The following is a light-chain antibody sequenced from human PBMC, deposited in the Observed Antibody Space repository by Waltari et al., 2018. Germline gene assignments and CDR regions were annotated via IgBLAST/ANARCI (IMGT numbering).Light chain of an antibody. V-gene: IGKV3-20*01. CDR1: QSVGSSY. J-gene: IGKJ1*01. Sequence: EIVLTQATGHLSLSPGERATLSCRASQSVGSSYLAWYQQKPGQAPRLLIYGASSRATGIPDRFSGSGSGTDFTLTISRLEPEDFAVYYCQQYGSSPPWTFGQGTKVEIK. CDR2: GAS. CDR3: QQYGSSPPWT.